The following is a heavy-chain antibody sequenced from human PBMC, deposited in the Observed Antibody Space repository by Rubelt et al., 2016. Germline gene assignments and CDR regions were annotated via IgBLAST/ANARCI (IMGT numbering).Heavy chain of an antibody. CDR3: TTDTAMDNDFDY. J-gene: IGHJ4*02. V-gene: IGHV3-15*07. Sequence: VQPGRSLRLSCAASGFTFSHYAMHWVRQAPGEGLEWVGRIKSKTDGGTTDYAAPVKGRFTISRDDSKNTLYLQMNSLKTEDTAVYYCTTDTAMDNDFDYWGQGTLVTVSS. D-gene: IGHD5-18*01. CDR2: IKSKTDGGTT. CDR1: GFTFSHYA.